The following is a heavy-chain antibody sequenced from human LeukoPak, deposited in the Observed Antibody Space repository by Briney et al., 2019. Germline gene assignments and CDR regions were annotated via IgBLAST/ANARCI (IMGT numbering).Heavy chain of an antibody. CDR3: ASALTGDQY. Sequence: GGSLRLSCAASGFTFSSYSMNWVRQAPGKGLEWVSSISSSSSYIYYADSVEGRFTISRDNAKNSLYLQMNSLRAEDTAVYYCASALTGDQYWGQGTLVTVSS. V-gene: IGHV3-21*01. CDR1: GFTFSSYS. CDR2: ISSSSSYI. J-gene: IGHJ4*02. D-gene: IGHD7-27*01.